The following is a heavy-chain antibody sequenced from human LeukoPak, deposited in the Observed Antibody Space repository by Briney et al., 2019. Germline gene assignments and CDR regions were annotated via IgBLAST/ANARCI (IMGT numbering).Heavy chain of an antibody. Sequence: GGSLRLSCAASGFTFNNYAMTWVRQAPGKGLEWVSAIDARGDDTFYADFVRGRFTVSRDNVKNMVHLQMNSLRAEDSAFYYCARSPRYFYGVDVWGRGTRVTVSS. CDR1: GFTFNNYA. CDR3: ARSPRYFYGVDV. J-gene: IGHJ6*04. V-gene: IGHV3-23*01. D-gene: IGHD3-9*01. CDR2: IDARGDDT.